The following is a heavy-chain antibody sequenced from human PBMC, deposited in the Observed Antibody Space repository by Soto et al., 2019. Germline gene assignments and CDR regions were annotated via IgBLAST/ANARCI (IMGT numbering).Heavy chain of an antibody. CDR3: ARAEDYDFWSGPPKYFDN. J-gene: IGHJ4*02. CDR2: IKPDGSEK. V-gene: IGHV3-7*03. D-gene: IGHD3-3*01. Sequence: QPGGSLRLSCATSGFTFRSYWMTWVRQAPGKGPEWVAYIKPDGSEKQYVDSVKGRFTVSRDNAKKSLDLQMNSLRVEDTAVYYCARAEDYDFWSGPPKYFDNWGQGTQVTVSS. CDR1: GFTFRSYW.